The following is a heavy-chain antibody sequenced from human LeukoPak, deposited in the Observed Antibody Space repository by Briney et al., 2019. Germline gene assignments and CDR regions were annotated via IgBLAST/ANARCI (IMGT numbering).Heavy chain of an antibody. V-gene: IGHV3-23*01. D-gene: IGHD3-16*02. CDR1: GFTFSSYA. CDR2: ISGSGGST. CDR3: AKDQAESSYDYVWGSYRWDAFDI. J-gene: IGHJ3*02. Sequence: GGSLRLSCAASGFTFSSYAMSWVRQAPGKGLEWVSAISGSGGSTYYADSVKGRFTISRDNSKNTLYLQMNSPRAEDTAVYYCAKDQAESSYDYVWGSYRWDAFDIWGQGTMVTVSS.